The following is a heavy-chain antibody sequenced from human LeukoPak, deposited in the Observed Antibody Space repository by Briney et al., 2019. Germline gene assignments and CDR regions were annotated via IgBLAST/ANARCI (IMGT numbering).Heavy chain of an antibody. D-gene: IGHD3-3*01. V-gene: IGHV4-39*07. CDR2: IYYSGST. CDR1: GGSISSSSYY. CDR3: ARLGFFWSGYSTSFYFDY. J-gene: IGHJ4*02. Sequence: SETLSLTCTVSGGSISSSSYYWGWIRQPPGKGLEWIGSIYYSGSTYYNPSLKSRVTISVDTSKNQFSLKLSSVTAADTAVYYCARLGFFWSGYSTSFYFDYWGQGTLVTVSS.